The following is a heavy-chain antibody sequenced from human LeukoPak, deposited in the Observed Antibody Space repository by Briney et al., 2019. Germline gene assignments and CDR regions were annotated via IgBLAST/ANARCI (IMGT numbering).Heavy chain of an antibody. Sequence: SETLSLTCTVSGGSISSYYWSWIRQPPGKGLEWIGYIYYSGSTNYNPSLKSRVTISVDTSKNQFSLKLSSVTAADTAVYYCARTRGYSYGPFDYWGQGTLVTVSS. D-gene: IGHD5-18*01. V-gene: IGHV4-59*08. CDR1: GGSISSYY. CDR2: IYYSGST. CDR3: ARTRGYSYGPFDY. J-gene: IGHJ4*02.